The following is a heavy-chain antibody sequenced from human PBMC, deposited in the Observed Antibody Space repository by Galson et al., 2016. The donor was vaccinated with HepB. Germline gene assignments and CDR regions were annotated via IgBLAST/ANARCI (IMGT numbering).Heavy chain of an antibody. Sequence: SLRLSCAASGFTFSSYSMSWVRQPPGKGLEWVSAISGSGSVTYYADSVKGRFAISRDNSKDARNTLSLQMDTLRAEDTAVYYCAREGNCAGYRCFRFDYWGQGTLVTVTS. CDR3: AREGNCAGYRCFRFDY. CDR2: ISGSGSVT. D-gene: IGHD2-15*01. CDR1: GFTFSSYS. V-gene: IGHV3-23*01. J-gene: IGHJ4*02.